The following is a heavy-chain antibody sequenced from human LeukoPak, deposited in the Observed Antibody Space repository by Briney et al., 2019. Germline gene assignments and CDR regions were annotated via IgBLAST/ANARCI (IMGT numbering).Heavy chain of an antibody. J-gene: IGHJ4*02. CDR1: GFPFSSYS. D-gene: IGHD6-13*01. CDR3: ARSPEIIAAAGPNFDY. CDR2: ISSSSNYI. Sequence: GGSLRLSCAASGFPFSSYSMNWVRPAPGKGLEWVSSISSSSNYIYYADPVKGRFTISRDNAKNSLYLQMNSLRAEDTAVYYCARSPEIIAAAGPNFDYWGQGTLVTVSS. V-gene: IGHV3-21*01.